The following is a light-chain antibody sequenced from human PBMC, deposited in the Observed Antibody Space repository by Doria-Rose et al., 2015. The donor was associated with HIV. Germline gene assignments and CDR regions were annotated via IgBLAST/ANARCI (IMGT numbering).Light chain of an antibody. V-gene: IGKV3-20*01. J-gene: IGKJ1*01. Sequence: EIVLTQSSGTLSLSPGERATLSCRASQSFSSTYLAWYQQKPGQAPSLLIYAGSTRATGIPDRFSASGSGTDFTLTINRLEPEDFALYYCHQYGTSWTFGQGTKVEI. CDR1: QSFSSTY. CDR2: AGS. CDR3: HQYGTSWT.